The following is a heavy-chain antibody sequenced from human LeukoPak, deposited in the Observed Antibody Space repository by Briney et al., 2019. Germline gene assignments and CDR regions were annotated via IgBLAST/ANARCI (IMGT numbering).Heavy chain of an antibody. Sequence: ASLNVSPKPSVYTFTSYDINWVRRATGQRREWLGWMNPSSGNTGYAQKFQVRVTMTRTTSKCTAYMELSSLRSKDTAVYSCARGSLSVWGKVSDYWGQGTLVTVSS. CDR3: ARGSLSVWGKVSDY. J-gene: IGHJ4*02. V-gene: IGHV1-8*01. CDR1: VYTFTSYD. D-gene: IGHD3-16*01. CDR2: MNPSSGNT.